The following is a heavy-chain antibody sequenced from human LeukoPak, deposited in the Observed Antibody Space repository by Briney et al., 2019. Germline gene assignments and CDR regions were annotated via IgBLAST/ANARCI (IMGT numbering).Heavy chain of an antibody. CDR1: GFTFSSYS. CDR2: ISSSSSYI. D-gene: IGHD2-15*01. V-gene: IGHV3-21*01. J-gene: IGHJ6*02. Sequence: GGSLRLSCAASGFTFSSYSMNWVRQAPGKGLEWVSSISSSSSYIYYADSVKGRFTTSRDNAKNSLYLQMNSLRAEDTAVYYCARDLYCSGGSCYSDYYYYGMDVWGQGTTVTVSS. CDR3: ARDLYCSGGSCYSDYYYYGMDV.